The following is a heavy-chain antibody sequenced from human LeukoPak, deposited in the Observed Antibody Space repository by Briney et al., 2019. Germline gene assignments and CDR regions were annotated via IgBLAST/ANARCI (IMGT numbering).Heavy chain of an antibody. CDR2: INHSGST. Sequence: SETLSLTCAVYGGSFSGYYWSWIRQPPGKGLEWIGEINHSGSTNYNPSLKSPVTLSVDTSKNQFSLKLRSVTAADTAVYYCARSYYYDSSGYWSRASFCFDYWGQGTLVTVSS. CDR1: GGSFSGYY. CDR3: ARSYYYDSSGYWSRASFCFDY. V-gene: IGHV4-34*01. D-gene: IGHD3-22*01. J-gene: IGHJ4*02.